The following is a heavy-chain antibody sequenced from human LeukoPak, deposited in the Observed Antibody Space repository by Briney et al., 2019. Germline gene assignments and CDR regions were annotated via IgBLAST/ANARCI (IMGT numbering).Heavy chain of an antibody. Sequence: PGGSLRLFCAASGFTFNRYWMNWVRQAPGKGLEWVANIKEDGSEQNYVDSVKGRFTISRDNAKNSLFLQMNSLRAEDTAVYYCVGAGYYFDYWGQGTLVTVSS. V-gene: IGHV3-7*01. CDR3: VGAGYYFDY. CDR1: GFTFNRYW. CDR2: IKEDGSEQ. J-gene: IGHJ4*02. D-gene: IGHD3-10*01.